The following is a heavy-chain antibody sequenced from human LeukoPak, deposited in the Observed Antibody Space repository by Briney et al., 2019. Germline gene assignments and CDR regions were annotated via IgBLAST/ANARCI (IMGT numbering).Heavy chain of an antibody. CDR2: ISGTGGST. Sequence: GGSLRLSCAGSGFIFSTYAMSWVRQAPGQGLEWISGISGTGGSTYYADSVKGRFTISRDNAKSSLYLQMNSLRAEDTAVYYCAKDLRKYSSSWYYFDYWGQGTLVTVSS. CDR1: GFIFSTYA. CDR3: AKDLRKYSSSWYYFDY. D-gene: IGHD6-13*01. V-gene: IGHV3-23*01. J-gene: IGHJ4*02.